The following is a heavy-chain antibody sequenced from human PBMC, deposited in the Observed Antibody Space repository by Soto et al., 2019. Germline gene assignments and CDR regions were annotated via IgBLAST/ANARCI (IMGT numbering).Heavy chain of an antibody. D-gene: IGHD6-19*01. CDR2: ISSYNGNT. CDR1: GYTFTSYG. J-gene: IGHJ5*02. CDR3: ARDLVLAVAGSDNWFDP. V-gene: IGHV1-18*04. Sequence: ASVKVSCKASGYTFTSYGISWVRQAPGQGLEWMGWISSYNGNTNYAQKLQDRVTMTTDTSTSTAYMELRSLRSDDTAVYYCARDLVLAVAGSDNWFDPWGQGTLVTVSS.